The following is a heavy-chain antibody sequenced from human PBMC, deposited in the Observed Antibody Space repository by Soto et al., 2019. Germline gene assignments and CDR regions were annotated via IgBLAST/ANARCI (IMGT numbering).Heavy chain of an antibody. D-gene: IGHD5-12*01. J-gene: IGHJ4*02. CDR1: VGSFSGYY. Sequence: SETVSLTCAVYVGSFSGYYWSWIRQPPGKGLEWIGEINHSGSTNYNPSLKSRVTISVDTSKNQFSLKLSSVTAADTAVYYCATSRDGYNRRFDYWGQGTLVTVSS. CDR3: ATSRDGYNRRFDY. V-gene: IGHV4-34*01. CDR2: INHSGST.